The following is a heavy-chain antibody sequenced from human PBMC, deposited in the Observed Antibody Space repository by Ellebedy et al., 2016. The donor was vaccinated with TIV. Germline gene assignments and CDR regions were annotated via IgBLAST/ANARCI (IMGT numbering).Heavy chain of an antibody. V-gene: IGHV4-34*01. Sequence: SETLSLTCAVYGGSFSGYYWSWIRQPPGKGLEWIGEINHSGSTNYNPSLKSRVTMSVDTSKSQFSLKLTSVTAADTAVYYCARQIPGGTKGRLDYWGQGTLVTVSS. CDR1: GGSFSGYY. D-gene: IGHD2-2*01. CDR3: ARQIPGGTKGRLDY. CDR2: INHSGST. J-gene: IGHJ4*02.